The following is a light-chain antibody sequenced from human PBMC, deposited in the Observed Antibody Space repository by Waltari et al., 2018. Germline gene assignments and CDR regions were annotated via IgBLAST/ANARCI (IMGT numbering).Light chain of an antibody. J-gene: IGLJ3*02. V-gene: IGLV1-40*01. Sequence: QSVLTQPPSVSGAPGQRVTISCTGTRSNIGAGYEIHWYHQFPGTAPKLLIYGKNYRPSGVPDRFSGSKSGTSGSLAITGLQAEDEADYYCQCYDTTLDGWVFGGGTRLTVL. CDR3: QCYDTTLDGWV. CDR1: RSNIGAGYE. CDR2: GKN.